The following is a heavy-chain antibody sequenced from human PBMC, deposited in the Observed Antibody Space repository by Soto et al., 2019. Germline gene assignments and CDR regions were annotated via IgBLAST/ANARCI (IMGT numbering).Heavy chain of an antibody. CDR1: GFTFSSYW. Sequence: GGSLRLSCAASGFTFSSYWMSWVRQAPGKGLEWVANIKQDGSEKYYVDSVKGRLTISRDNAKNSLYLQMNSLRAEDTAVYYCARDPYCTNGVCSYFDYWGQGTLVTVSS. CDR2: IKQDGSEK. V-gene: IGHV3-7*03. CDR3: ARDPYCTNGVCSYFDY. D-gene: IGHD2-8*01. J-gene: IGHJ4*02.